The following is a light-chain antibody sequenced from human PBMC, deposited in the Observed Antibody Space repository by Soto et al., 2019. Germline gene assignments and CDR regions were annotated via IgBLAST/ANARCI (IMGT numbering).Light chain of an antibody. V-gene: IGLV2-14*01. J-gene: IGLJ1*01. CDR2: EVS. CDR1: TSDIGTYSY. CDR3: QSYDSGLRGYV. Sequence: QSALTQPASVSGSPGQSITISCTGTTSDIGTYSYVSWYQQHAGKAPKLIIYEVSHRPSGVSNRFSGSKSGSTASLTISGLQAEDEAHYYCQSYDSGLRGYVFGTGTRSPS.